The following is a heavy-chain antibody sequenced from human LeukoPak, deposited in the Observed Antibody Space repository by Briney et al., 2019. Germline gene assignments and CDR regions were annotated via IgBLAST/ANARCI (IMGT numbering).Heavy chain of an antibody. CDR3: ARAGGDRPFDY. J-gene: IGHJ4*02. Sequence: SETLSLTCTVSGGSVTDYYWSWIRQPPGKGLEWIGEINHSGSTNYNPSLKSRVTISVDTSKNQFSLKLSSVTAADTAVYYCARAGGDRPFDYWGQGTLVTVSS. CDR1: GGSVTDYY. D-gene: IGHD4-17*01. V-gene: IGHV4-34*01. CDR2: INHSGST.